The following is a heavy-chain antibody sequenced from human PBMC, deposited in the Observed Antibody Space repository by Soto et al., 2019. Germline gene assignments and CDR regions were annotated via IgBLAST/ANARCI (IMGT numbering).Heavy chain of an antibody. CDR1: GFTFSSYA. CDR3: AKGGGSKDYYDTSGYYLYYYYAMDV. CDR2: LSGSGVST. J-gene: IGHJ6*02. D-gene: IGHD3-22*01. Sequence: EVQLLESGGGLVQPGGSLRLSCAASGFTFSSYAMTWVRQAPGKGLEWVSALSGSGVSTYYADSVKGRFTISRDNSKKTLYLQRNSLRAEDAAVYYCAKGGGSKDYYDTSGYYLYYYYAMDVWGQGTTVTVSS. V-gene: IGHV3-23*01.